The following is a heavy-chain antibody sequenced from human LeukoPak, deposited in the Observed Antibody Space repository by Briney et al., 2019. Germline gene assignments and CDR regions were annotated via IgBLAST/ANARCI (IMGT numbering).Heavy chain of an antibody. Sequence: GRSLRLSCAASGFTFSSYGMHWVRQAPGKGLEWVAVISYDGSNKYYADSVKGRFTISRDNSKNTLYLQMNSLRAEDTAVYYCAKGITMVRGVSNNWFGPWGQGTLVTVSS. D-gene: IGHD3-10*01. J-gene: IGHJ5*02. CDR3: AKGITMVRGVSNNWFGP. CDR2: ISYDGSNK. V-gene: IGHV3-30*18. CDR1: GFTFSSYG.